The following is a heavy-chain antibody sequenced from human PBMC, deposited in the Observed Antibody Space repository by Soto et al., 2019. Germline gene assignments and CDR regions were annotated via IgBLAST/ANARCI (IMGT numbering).Heavy chain of an antibody. CDR2: FDPEDGET. Sequence: GASVKVSCKVSGYTLTELSMHWVRQAPGKGLEWMGGFDPEDGETIYAQKFQGRVTMTEDTSTDTAYMELSSLRSEDTAVYYCATYRSPPNYYDSSGYYGYFDYWGQGTLVTVSS. CDR1: GYTLTELS. D-gene: IGHD3-22*01. J-gene: IGHJ4*02. CDR3: ATYRSPPNYYDSSGYYGYFDY. V-gene: IGHV1-24*01.